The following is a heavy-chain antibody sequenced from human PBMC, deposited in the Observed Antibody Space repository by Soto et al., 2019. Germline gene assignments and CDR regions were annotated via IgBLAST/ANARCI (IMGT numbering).Heavy chain of an antibody. CDR3: ATPSIYDSSGDPPFDY. CDR1: GFTFSSYA. CDR2: ISGSGGST. V-gene: IGHV3-23*01. D-gene: IGHD3-22*01. J-gene: IGHJ4*02. Sequence: EVQLLESGGGLVQPGGSLRLSCAASGFTFSSYAMSWVRQAPGKGLEWVSAISGSGGSTYYADSVKGRFTISRDNSKNTLYLQMNSLRAEDTAVYYCATPSIYDSSGDPPFDYWGQGTLVTVSS.